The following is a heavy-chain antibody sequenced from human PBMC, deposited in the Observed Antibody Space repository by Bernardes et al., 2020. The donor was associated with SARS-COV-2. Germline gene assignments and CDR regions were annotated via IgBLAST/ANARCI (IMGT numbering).Heavy chain of an antibody. D-gene: IGHD6-19*01. J-gene: IGHJ4*02. Sequence: ASVKVSCKSSGYTFSTFGVSWVRQAPGQGLEWMGWIGAYNGNTNYAQKFQGRVTMTTDTSMTTAYMELSSLRSDDSAVYYCARHQWLVRPLDFWGQGTLVTVSS. CDR1: GYTFSTFG. CDR2: IGAYNGNT. CDR3: ARHQWLVRPLDF. V-gene: IGHV1-18*01.